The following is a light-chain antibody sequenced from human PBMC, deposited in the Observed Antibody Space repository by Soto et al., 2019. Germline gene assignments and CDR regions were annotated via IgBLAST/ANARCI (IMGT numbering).Light chain of an antibody. CDR1: QSIGSS. Sequence: DIQMTQSPSTLSASVGDRVTITCRASQSIGSSLAWYQQKPGKAPKLLIYKASSLESGVPSRFSGSGSGTEFTLTISSLQPDDFATYYCQQYNSYPITFGQGTRLEI. J-gene: IGKJ5*01. V-gene: IGKV1-5*03. CDR2: KAS. CDR3: QQYNSYPIT.